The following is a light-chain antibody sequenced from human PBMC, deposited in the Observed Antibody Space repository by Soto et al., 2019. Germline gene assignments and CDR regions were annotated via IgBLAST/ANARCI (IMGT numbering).Light chain of an antibody. CDR3: QQYASSPLT. CDR2: DAS. V-gene: IGKV3-20*01. CDR1: QSVGRNY. J-gene: IGKJ4*01. Sequence: EIVLTQSPGTLSVSPGERATLSCRASQSVGRNYLAWYQQKPGQAPRLLIYDASSRATGIPDRFSGSGSGPDFTLTISRLEPEDFAVYSCQQYASSPLTFGGGTKVEAK.